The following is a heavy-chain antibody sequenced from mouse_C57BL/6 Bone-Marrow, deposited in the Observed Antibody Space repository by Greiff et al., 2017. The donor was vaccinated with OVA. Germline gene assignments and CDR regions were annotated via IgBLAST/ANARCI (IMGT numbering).Heavy chain of an antibody. D-gene: IGHD1-1*01. CDR3: ALYYYGSRRYFDV. J-gene: IGHJ1*03. CDR2: IDPSDSYT. V-gene: IGHV1-59*01. CDR1: GYTFTSYW. Sequence: QVQLQQPGAELVRPGTSVKLSCKASGYTFTSYWMHWVKQRPGQGLEWIGVIDPSDSYTNYNQKFKGKATLTVDTSSSTAYMQRSSLTSEDSAVYYCALYYYGSRRYFDVWGTGTTVTVSS.